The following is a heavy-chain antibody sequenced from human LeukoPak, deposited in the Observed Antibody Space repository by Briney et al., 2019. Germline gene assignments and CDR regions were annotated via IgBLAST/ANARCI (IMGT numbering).Heavy chain of an antibody. CDR2: ISYHGSNQ. CDR1: GFTFSSYS. Sequence: GRSLRLSCAASGFTFSSYSMHWIRQAPGKGLEWLTLISYHGSNQEYTDSAKGRFTISRGNSKNTLFLQMNSLKTEDTAVYFCARSPERLGQGYLDSWGQGTLVTVSS. J-gene: IGHJ4*02. CDR3: ARSPERLGQGYLDS. D-gene: IGHD3/OR15-3a*01. V-gene: IGHV3-30*04.